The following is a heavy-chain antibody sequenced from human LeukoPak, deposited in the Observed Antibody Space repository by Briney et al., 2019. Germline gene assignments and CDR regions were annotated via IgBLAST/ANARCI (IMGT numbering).Heavy chain of an antibody. V-gene: IGHV3-23*01. Sequence: PGGSLRLSCAASGFTFSSYAMSWVRQAPGKGLEWVSVISGSGGSTYYADSVKGRFTISRGNSKNTLYLQMNSLRAEDTAVYYWAKNGEFGAPIDYWGQGTLVTVSS. D-gene: IGHD3-16*01. J-gene: IGHJ4*02. CDR1: GFTFSSYA. CDR2: ISGSGGST. CDR3: AKNGEFGAPIDY.